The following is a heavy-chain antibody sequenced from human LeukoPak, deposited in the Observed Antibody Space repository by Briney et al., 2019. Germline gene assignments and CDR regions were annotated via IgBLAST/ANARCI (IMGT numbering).Heavy chain of an antibody. Sequence: SGTLSLTCTVSGGSISSYYWSWIRQPAGKGLEWVGRIYTSGSTNYNPSLKSRVTMSVDTSKNQFSLKLSSVTAADTAVYYCARETYSSSWYWADYWGQGTLVTVSS. V-gene: IGHV4-4*07. J-gene: IGHJ4*02. CDR1: GGSISSYY. D-gene: IGHD6-13*01. CDR2: IYTSGST. CDR3: ARETYSSSWYWADY.